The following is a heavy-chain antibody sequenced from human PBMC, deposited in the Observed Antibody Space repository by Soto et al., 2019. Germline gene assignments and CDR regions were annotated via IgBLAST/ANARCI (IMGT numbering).Heavy chain of an antibody. Sequence: GASVKLSCKASGYTFTGYYMHCVRQAPGQRLEWMGWINPNSGGTNYAQKFQGWVTMTRDTSISTAYMELSRLRSDDTAVYYCARAFNGRVERGYSFDPWGQGTLVTVSS. D-gene: IGHD5-18*01. CDR1: GYTFTGYY. CDR2: INPNSGGT. CDR3: ARAFNGRVERGYSFDP. J-gene: IGHJ5*02. V-gene: IGHV1-2*04.